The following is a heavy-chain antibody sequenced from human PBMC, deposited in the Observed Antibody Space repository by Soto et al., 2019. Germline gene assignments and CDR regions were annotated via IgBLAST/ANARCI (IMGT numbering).Heavy chain of an antibody. CDR2: ISYDGSNK. D-gene: IGHD2-2*01. Sequence: GGSLRLSCAASGFTFSSYGMHWVRQAPGKGLEWVAVISYDGSNKYYADSVKGRFTISRDNSKNTLYLQMNSLRAEDTAVYYCAKGGGYCSSTSCYSVDYYGMDVWGQGTTVTVSS. CDR1: GFTFSSYG. J-gene: IGHJ6*02. V-gene: IGHV3-30*18. CDR3: AKGGGYCSSTSCYSVDYYGMDV.